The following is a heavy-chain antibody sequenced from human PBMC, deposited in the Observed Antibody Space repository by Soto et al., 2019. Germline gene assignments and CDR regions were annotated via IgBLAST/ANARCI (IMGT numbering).Heavy chain of an antibody. V-gene: IGHV4-59*01. D-gene: IGHD2-15*01. CDR3: ARVQAASSWFDP. CDR2: VYYSGST. CDR1: GGSIFSSY. J-gene: IGHJ5*02. Sequence: SETLSLTCTVSGGSIFSSYWTWIRQPPGKGLEWIGNVYYSGSTNYNPSLKSRITISVDTSKNQFSLNLSSVTAADTAVYYCARVQAASSWFDPWGQGTLVTVSS.